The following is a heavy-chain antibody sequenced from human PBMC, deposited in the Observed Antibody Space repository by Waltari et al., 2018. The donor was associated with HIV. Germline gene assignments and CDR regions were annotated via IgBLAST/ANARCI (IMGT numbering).Heavy chain of an antibody. J-gene: IGHJ5*02. CDR1: GMIFNRNW. Sequence: EVQVVESGGGMVQPGGSLRLSCAAAGMIFNRNWMSWVRQAPGKGLEWVGNIKEDGRKIYYVDSVRGRFTISRDNAKDSVYLQMNSLRVEDTAVYYCASLQWATQNFDHWGLGALVTVSS. V-gene: IGHV3-7*01. CDR3: ASLQWATQNFDH. D-gene: IGHD4-4*01. CDR2: IKEDGRKI.